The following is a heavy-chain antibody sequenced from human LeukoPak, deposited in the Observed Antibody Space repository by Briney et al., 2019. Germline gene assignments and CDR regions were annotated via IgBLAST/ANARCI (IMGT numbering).Heavy chain of an antibody. Sequence: PSETLSFTCTFSGGSIRSSRYYWGGIRQPPGKGREWIGSIYYSGSTYYNPSLKSRVTISVDPSKNQFSLKLSSVTAADTAVYYCARADPSIAAVDYWGQGTLVTVSS. D-gene: IGHD6-13*01. J-gene: IGHJ4*02. CDR2: IYYSGST. CDR3: ARADPSIAAVDY. CDR1: GGSIRSSRYY. V-gene: IGHV4-39*07.